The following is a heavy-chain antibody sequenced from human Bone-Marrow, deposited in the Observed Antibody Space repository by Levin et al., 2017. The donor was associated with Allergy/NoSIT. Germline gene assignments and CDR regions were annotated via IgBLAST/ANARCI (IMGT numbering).Heavy chain of an antibody. D-gene: IGHD4-17*01. CDR2: IYHSGST. Sequence: PSETLSLTCNVSGGSISISYYYWGWIRQPPGKGLEWIGNIYHSGSTNYNPSLKSRVTISVDTSKSQFSLKLTSVTAADTAVYYCARRPDDYGYNWFDSWGQGTLVTVSS. J-gene: IGHJ5*01. CDR1: GGSISISYYY. CDR3: ARRPDDYGYNWFDS. V-gene: IGHV4-39*01.